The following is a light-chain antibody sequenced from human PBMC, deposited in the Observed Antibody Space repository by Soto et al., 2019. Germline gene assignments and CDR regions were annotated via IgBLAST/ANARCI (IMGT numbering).Light chain of an antibody. CDR2: WAS. J-gene: IGKJ3*01. CDR3: QQYYSTPFT. V-gene: IGKV4-1*01. CDR1: QSVLYSSNNKNY. Sequence: DIVMTQSPNPLAVSLGERATINCKSSQSVLYSSNNKNYLAWYQQKPGQPPKLLIHWASTRESGVPDRFSGSGSGTDFTLTISSLQPDDVAVYYCQQYYSTPFTFGPGTKVDIK.